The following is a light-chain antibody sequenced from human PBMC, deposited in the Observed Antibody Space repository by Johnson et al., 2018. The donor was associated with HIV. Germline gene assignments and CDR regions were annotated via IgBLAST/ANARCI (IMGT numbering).Light chain of an antibody. CDR1: SSNIGNNY. CDR2: DNN. J-gene: IGLJ1*01. V-gene: IGLV1-51*01. Sequence: QSVLTQPPSVSAAPGQKVTISCSGSSSNIGNNYVSWYQQLPGTAPKLLIYDNNKRPSGIPDRFSGSKSGTSAALDIAGLQTGDEADYYCGTWDSSLTVGVVGSGTKVTVL. CDR3: GTWDSSLTVGV.